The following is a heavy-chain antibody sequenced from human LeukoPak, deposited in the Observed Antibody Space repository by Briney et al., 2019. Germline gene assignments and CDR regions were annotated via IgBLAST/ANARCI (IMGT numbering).Heavy chain of an antibody. CDR2: IYYSGST. D-gene: IGHD3-9*01. J-gene: IGHJ3*02. CDR3: VRYISAGRPAFDI. V-gene: IGHV4-59*08. Sequence: SETLSLTCTVSGGSINSYYWSWIRQPPGKGLEWIGYIYYSGSTNYNPSLKSRVTISVDTSNNKFSLKLTSLTAADTAVYYCVRYISAGRPAFDIWGQGTMVTVSS. CDR1: GGSINSYY.